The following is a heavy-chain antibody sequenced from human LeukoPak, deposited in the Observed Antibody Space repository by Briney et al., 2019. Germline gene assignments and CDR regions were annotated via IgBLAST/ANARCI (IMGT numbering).Heavy chain of an antibody. V-gene: IGHV3-23*01. CDR1: GGSFSGYY. Sequence: ETLSLTCAVYGGSFSGYYWSWIRQPPGKGLESVSTINGDGGNTYYADSVKGRFTVSRDNSKNTLYLDMDSLRAEDTAVYYCAKGRTVTAYYFDSWGQGTLVTVSS. D-gene: IGHD2-21*02. CDR2: INGDGGNT. CDR3: AKGRTVTAYYFDS. J-gene: IGHJ4*02.